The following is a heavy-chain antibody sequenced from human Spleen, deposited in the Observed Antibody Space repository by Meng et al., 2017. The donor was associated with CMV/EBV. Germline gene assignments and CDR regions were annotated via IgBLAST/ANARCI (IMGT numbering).Heavy chain of an antibody. CDR3: TRLSAGGDSLYFDY. CDR1: GFTFSGSA. V-gene: IGHV3-73*01. J-gene: IGHJ4*02. D-gene: IGHD4-17*01. Sequence: GGSLRLSCAASGFTFSGSAMHWVRQASGKGLEWVGRIRSKVNTYATAYAASVRGRFTISRDDSRNTVYLQMNSLKTEDTAVYYCTRLSAGGDSLYFDYWGQGMLVTVSS. CDR2: IRSKVNTYAT.